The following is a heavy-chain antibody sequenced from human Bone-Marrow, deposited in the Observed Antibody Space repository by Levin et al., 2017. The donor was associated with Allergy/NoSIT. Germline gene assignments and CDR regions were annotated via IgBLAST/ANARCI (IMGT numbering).Heavy chain of an antibody. CDR1: GYTFTGYY. CDR3: ARDTEEYSSSSGLFPTREYGMDV. J-gene: IGHJ6*02. V-gene: IGHV1-2*02. D-gene: IGHD6-6*01. CDR2: INPNSGGT. Sequence: GESLKISCKASGYTFTGYYMHWVRQAPGQGLEWMGWINPNSGGTNYAQKFQGRVTMTRDTSISTAYMELSRLRSDDTAVYYCARDTEEYSSSSGLFPTREYGMDVWGQGTTVTVSS.